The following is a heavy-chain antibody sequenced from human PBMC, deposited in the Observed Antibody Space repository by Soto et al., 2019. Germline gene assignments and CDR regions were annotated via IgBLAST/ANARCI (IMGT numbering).Heavy chain of an antibody. J-gene: IGHJ6*02. D-gene: IGHD2-15*01. CDR3: ARFTGGSYNTYYFYYGMDV. CDR2: ISAYNGNT. CDR1: GYTFTSYG. V-gene: IGHV1-18*04. Sequence: ASVKVSFKASGYTFTSYGISWVRQAPGQGLDWMGWISAYNGNTKYAQDLQGRVTMTTDTSTSTAYMELRSLRSDDTAVYYCARFTGGSYNTYYFYYGMDVWGQGTTVTVSS.